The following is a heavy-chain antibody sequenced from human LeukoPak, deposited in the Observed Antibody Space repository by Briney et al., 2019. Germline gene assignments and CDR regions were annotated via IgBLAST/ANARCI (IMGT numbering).Heavy chain of an antibody. D-gene: IGHD3-3*01. CDR3: AKSITIFGVVMDFDY. Sequence: PGGSLRLSCTASGFTFSSYWMSWVRQAPGKGLEWVANIKQDGSEKYYVDSVKGRFTISRDNAKNSLYLQMNSLRAEDTAVYYCAKSITIFGVVMDFDYWGQGTLVTVSS. V-gene: IGHV3-7*01. J-gene: IGHJ4*02. CDR1: GFTFSSYW. CDR2: IKQDGSEK.